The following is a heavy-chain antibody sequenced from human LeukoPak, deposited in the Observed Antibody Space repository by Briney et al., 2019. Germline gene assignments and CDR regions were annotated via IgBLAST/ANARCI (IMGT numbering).Heavy chain of an antibody. CDR2: ISWNSGSI. D-gene: IGHD1-7*01. J-gene: IGHJ4*02. CDR1: GFTFDDYA. Sequence: GRSLRLSCAASGFTFDDYAMHWVRQAPGKGLEWVSGISWNSGSIGYADSVKGRFTISRDNAKNSLYLQMNSLRAEDTAVYYCARDRGLNWNYSFDYWGQGTLVTVSS. V-gene: IGHV3-9*01. CDR3: ARDRGLNWNYSFDY.